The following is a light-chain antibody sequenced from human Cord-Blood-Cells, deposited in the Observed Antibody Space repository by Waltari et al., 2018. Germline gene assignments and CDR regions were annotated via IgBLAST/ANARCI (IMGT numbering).Light chain of an antibody. V-gene: IGLV2-14*01. CDR1: NSDVGGYNY. CDR3: SSYTSSSTPYV. Sequence: QSALTQPASVSGSPGQSITISCTGTNSDVGGYNYVSWYQQHPGKAPKLMNYDVSNLPSGVSNRFSGSKSGNTASLTISGLQAEDEADYYCSSYTSSSTPYVFGTGTKVTVL. CDR2: DVS. J-gene: IGLJ1*01.